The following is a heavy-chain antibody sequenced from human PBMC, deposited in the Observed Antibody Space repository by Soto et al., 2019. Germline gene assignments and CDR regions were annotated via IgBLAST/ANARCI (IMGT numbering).Heavy chain of an antibody. Sequence: SETLSLTCTVSGGSISSYYWSWIRQPPGKGLEWIGYIYYSGSTNYPPSLKSRVTISVDTAKNQFSRKLSSVTAADTAVYYCARRREVLWFGETNYYYYGMDVWGQGTTVTVSS. CDR3: ARRREVLWFGETNYYYYGMDV. D-gene: IGHD3-10*01. CDR2: IYYSGST. V-gene: IGHV4-59*08. J-gene: IGHJ6*02. CDR1: GGSISSYY.